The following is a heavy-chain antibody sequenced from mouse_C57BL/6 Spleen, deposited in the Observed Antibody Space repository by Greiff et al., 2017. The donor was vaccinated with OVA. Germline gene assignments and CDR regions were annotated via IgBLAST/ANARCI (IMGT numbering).Heavy chain of an antibody. CDR2: IYPGGGYT. D-gene: IGHD2-1*01. CDR1: GYTFTNYW. J-gene: IGHJ1*03. Sequence: VQLVESGAELVRPGTSVKMSCKASGYTFTNYWIGWAKQRPGHGLEWIGDIYPGGGYTNYNEKFKGKATLTADKSSSTAYMQFSSLTSEDSAIYYCAKERTHGNYCWYFDVWGTGTTVTVSS. V-gene: IGHV1-63*01. CDR3: AKERTHGNYCWYFDV.